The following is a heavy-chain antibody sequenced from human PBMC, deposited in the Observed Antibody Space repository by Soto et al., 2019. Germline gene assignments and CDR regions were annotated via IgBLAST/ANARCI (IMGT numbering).Heavy chain of an antibody. V-gene: IGHV1-69*01. J-gene: IGHJ4*02. Sequence: QVQLVQSGAEVRKPGSAVRVSCKASGGTFNMYAMNWVRQAPGQGLEWMAGIIPIVDTPGYSQQFQGRVTITVDESTSTAYMELSSLRSEDTAIYYCARSIGSGGVIGGFDYWGQGTLVTVAS. CDR3: ARSIGSGGVIGGFDY. D-gene: IGHD3-16*02. CDR2: IIPIVDTP. CDR1: GGTFNMYA.